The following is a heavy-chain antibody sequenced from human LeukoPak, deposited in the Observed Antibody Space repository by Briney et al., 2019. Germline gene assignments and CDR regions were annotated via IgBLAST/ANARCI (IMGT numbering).Heavy chain of an antibody. D-gene: IGHD1-14*01. J-gene: IGHJ6*03. CDR2: ISSNGGST. CDR3: ARSPGLSAYYHYYMDV. Sequence: GGSLRLSCAASGFTFSSYAMHWVRQAPGKGLEYVSAISSNGGSTYYANSVKGRFTISRDNSKNTLYLQMGSLRAEDMAVYYCARSPGLSAYYHYYMDVWGKGTTVTVSS. CDR1: GFTFSSYA. V-gene: IGHV3-64*01.